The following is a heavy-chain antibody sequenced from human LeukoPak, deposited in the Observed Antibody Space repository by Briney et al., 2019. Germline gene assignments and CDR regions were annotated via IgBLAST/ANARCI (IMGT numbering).Heavy chain of an antibody. V-gene: IGHV3-30*02. J-gene: IGHJ4*02. CDR1: GFIFSNYG. CDR3: ARGSYSSSWKTFDY. Sequence: GGSLRLSCVASGFIFSNYGMHWARQAPGKGLEWLAFIRFDGSNQYYADSVKGRFTISRDNSKNTLYLQMNSLRADDTAMYYCARGSYSSSWKTFDYWGQGTLVTVSS. D-gene: IGHD6-13*01. CDR2: IRFDGSNQ.